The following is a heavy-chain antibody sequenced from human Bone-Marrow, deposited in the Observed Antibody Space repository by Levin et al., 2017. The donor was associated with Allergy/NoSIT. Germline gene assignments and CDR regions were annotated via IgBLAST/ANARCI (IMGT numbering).Heavy chain of an antibody. D-gene: IGHD4-23*01. Sequence: HGETLKISCAASGFTFSNHAMHWVRQVPGKGLEWLAAMSNSGDFKDYAGVARGRFTISRDDSKNTVYLQLNSLGVEDTGIYYCVRDETDGGYIDYWGQGTLVTVSS. CDR1: GFTFSNHA. J-gene: IGHJ4*02. V-gene: IGHV3-30-3*01. CDR2: MSNSGDFK. CDR3: VRDETDGGYIDY.